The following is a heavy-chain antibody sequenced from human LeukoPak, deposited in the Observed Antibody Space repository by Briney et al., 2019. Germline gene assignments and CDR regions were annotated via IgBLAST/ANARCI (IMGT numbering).Heavy chain of an antibody. Sequence: ASVKVSCKASGYTFTSYDINWVRQATGQGLEWMGWMNPNSGNTGYAQKFQGRVTMTRNTSISTAYMELSSLRSEDTAAYYCARVRDYCSSTSCYDYYYGMDVWGQGTTVTVSS. CDR1: GYTFTSYD. J-gene: IGHJ6*02. D-gene: IGHD2-2*01. V-gene: IGHV1-8*01. CDR2: MNPNSGNT. CDR3: ARVRDYCSSTSCYDYYYGMDV.